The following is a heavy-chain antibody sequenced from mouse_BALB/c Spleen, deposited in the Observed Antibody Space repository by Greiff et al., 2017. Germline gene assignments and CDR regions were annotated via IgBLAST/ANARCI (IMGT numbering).Heavy chain of an antibody. CDR3: ARPRLPVDYAMDY. V-gene: IGHV1-18*01. J-gene: IGHJ4*01. Sequence: VQLKESGPELVKPGASMKISCKASGYSFTGYTMNWVKQSHGKNLEWIGLINPYNGGTSYNQKFKGKATLTVDKSSSTAYMELLSLTSEDSAVYYCARPRLPVDYAMDYWGQGTSVTVSS. CDR1: GYSFTGYT. CDR2: INPYNGGT. D-gene: IGHD1-2*01.